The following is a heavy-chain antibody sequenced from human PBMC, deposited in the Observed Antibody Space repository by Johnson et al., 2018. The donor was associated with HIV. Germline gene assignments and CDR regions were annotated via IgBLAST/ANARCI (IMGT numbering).Heavy chain of an antibody. D-gene: IGHD3-3*01. J-gene: IGHJ3*02. CDR1: GFTFSSYG. Sequence: QVQLVESGGGVVQPGKSLRLSCAASGFTFSSYGMHWVRQAAGKGLEWVALISYDGSNKYYADSVKGRFNISRDNSKNTLYLQMNSLRAEDTAVYYCAKDRDLNYDFWSGSDDAFDIWGQGTMVTVSS. CDR3: AKDRDLNYDFWSGSDDAFDI. CDR2: ISYDGSNK. V-gene: IGHV3-30*18.